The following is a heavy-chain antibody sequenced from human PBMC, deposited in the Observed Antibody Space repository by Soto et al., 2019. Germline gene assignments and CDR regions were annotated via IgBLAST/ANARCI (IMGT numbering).Heavy chain of an antibody. CDR3: AREVRGIAAAGDY. J-gene: IGHJ4*02. CDR2: IIPILGIA. Sequence: QVQLVQSGAEVKKPGSSVKVSCKASGGTFSSYTISWVRQAPGQGLEWMGRIIPILGIANYAQKFQGSVTVKADRDTSSAHMELSSLRSEATAVYCRAREVRGIAAAGDYWGQGTLVTVSS. CDR1: GGTFSSYT. D-gene: IGHD6-13*01. V-gene: IGHV1-69*08.